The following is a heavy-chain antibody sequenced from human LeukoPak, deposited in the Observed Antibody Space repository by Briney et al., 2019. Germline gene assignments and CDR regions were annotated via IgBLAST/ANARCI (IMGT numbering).Heavy chain of an antibody. J-gene: IGHJ4*02. CDR3: ASYPMRRFYDILTGYPGGGDY. CDR1: GGSISSSSYY. D-gene: IGHD3-9*01. CDR2: IYYSGST. Sequence: PSETLSLTCTVSGGSISSSSYYWGWIRQPPGKGLEWIGSIYYSGSTYYNPSLKSRVTISVDTSKNQFSLKLSSVTAADTAVYDCASYPMRRFYDILTGYPGGGDYWGQGTLVTVSS. V-gene: IGHV4-39*01.